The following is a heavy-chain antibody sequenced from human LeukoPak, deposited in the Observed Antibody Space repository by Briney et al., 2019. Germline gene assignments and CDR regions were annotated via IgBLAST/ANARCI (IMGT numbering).Heavy chain of an antibody. Sequence: SVKVSCKASGGTFSSYAISWVRQAPGQGLEWMGRIIPILGIANYAQKFQGRVTITADKSTSTAHMELSSLRSEDTAVYYCARDSDDSSGYYPNWFDPWGQGTLVTVSS. CDR3: ARDSDDSSGYYPNWFDP. D-gene: IGHD3-22*01. V-gene: IGHV1-69*04. J-gene: IGHJ5*02. CDR2: IIPILGIA. CDR1: GGTFSSYA.